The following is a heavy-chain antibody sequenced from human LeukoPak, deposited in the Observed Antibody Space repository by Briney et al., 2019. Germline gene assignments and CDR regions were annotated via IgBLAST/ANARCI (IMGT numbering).Heavy chain of an antibody. CDR2: IKEDGSRR. CDR3: GRDGVTSSVDY. V-gene: IGHV3-7*01. Sequence: GGSLRLSCTGSGFIFGDYAMSWFRQAPGKGLEWVANIKEDGSRRYYVDSVKGRFTISRDNAENSLYLQMNSLRAEDTAIYYCGRDGVTSSVDYWGQGTLVTVSS. J-gene: IGHJ4*02. D-gene: IGHD2-21*02. CDR1: GFIFGDYA.